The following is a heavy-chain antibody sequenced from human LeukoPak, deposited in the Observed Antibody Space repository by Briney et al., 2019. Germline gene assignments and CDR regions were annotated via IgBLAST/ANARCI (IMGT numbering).Heavy chain of an antibody. V-gene: IGHV3-11*01. CDR3: ARGPSCGGDCSSVINAFDI. CDR1: GFTFSDYY. Sequence: GGSLRLSCTASGFTFSDYYMSWIRQTPGKGLEWLSYISTRDNTIQYADSVKGRFTISRDNANNSVFLQMNNLRAEDSAIYYCARGPSCGGDCSSVINAFDIWGQGTMVTVSS. J-gene: IGHJ3*02. D-gene: IGHD2-21*02. CDR2: ISTRDNTI.